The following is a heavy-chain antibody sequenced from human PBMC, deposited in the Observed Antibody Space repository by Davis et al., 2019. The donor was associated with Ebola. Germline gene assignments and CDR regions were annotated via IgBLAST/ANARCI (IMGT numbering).Heavy chain of an antibody. D-gene: IGHD2-15*01. Sequence: ASVKVSCKASGYTFTSYAMHWVRQAPGQRLEWMGWINAGNGNTKYSQKFQGRVTMTRNTSISTAYMELSSLRSEDTAVYYCARGGDIVVVVAATGFDYWGQGTLVTVSS. CDR1: GYTFTSYA. J-gene: IGHJ4*02. CDR2: INAGNGNT. V-gene: IGHV1-3*01. CDR3: ARGGDIVVVVAATGFDY.